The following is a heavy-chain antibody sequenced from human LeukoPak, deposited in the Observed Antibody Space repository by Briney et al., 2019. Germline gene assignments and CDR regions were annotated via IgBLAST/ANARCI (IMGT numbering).Heavy chain of an antibody. V-gene: IGHV4-31*03. CDR3: ARGYYYDSSGPQVPVGAFDI. D-gene: IGHD3-22*01. CDR2: IYYSGST. Sequence: SETLFLTCTVSGGSISSGGYYWRWIRQHPGKGLEWIGYIYYSGSTYYNPSLKSRVTISVDTSKNQFSLKLSSVTAADTAVYYCARGYYYDSSGPQVPVGAFDIWGQGTMVTVSS. J-gene: IGHJ3*02. CDR1: GGSISSGGYY.